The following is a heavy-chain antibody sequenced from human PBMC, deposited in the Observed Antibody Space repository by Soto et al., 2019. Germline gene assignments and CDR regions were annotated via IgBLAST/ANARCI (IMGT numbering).Heavy chain of an antibody. D-gene: IGHD2-21*02. Sequence: PXGSLRLSCAASGFTVSDTYITWVRQAPGKGLEWVSLLYSGGRTYYADSVKGRFTISRDTSKNTLYLQMNSLETEDTAVYYCARSDRGHSYSLDVWGQGTTVTVSS. CDR3: ARSDRGHSYSLDV. CDR1: GFTVSDTY. CDR2: LYSGGRT. J-gene: IGHJ6*02. V-gene: IGHV3-53*01.